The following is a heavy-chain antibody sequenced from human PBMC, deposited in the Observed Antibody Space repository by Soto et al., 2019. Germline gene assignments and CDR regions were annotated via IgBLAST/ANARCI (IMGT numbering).Heavy chain of an antibody. J-gene: IGHJ6*03. V-gene: IGHV1-18*01. CDR2: ISAYNGNT. D-gene: IGHD2-2*01. CDR1: GYGNASCG. CDR3: ARMTCSSTSCPYYMDV. Sequence: GAPAKLSWKSCGYGNASCGSCCARQAPGQGLEWMGWISAYNGNTNYAQKLQGRVTMTTDTSTSTAYMELRSLRSDDTAVYYCARMTCSSTSCPYYMDVWGKGTTVTVSS.